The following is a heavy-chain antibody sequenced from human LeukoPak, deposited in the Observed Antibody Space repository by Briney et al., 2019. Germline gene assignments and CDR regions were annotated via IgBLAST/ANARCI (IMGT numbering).Heavy chain of an antibody. CDR3: ASRSHWGERDY. V-gene: IGHV3-21*01. CDR1: GFTFSSYS. CDR2: ISSSSSYI. D-gene: IGHD7-27*01. Sequence: GGSLRLSCAASGFTFSSYSMNWVRQAPGKGLEWVSSISSSSSYIYYADSVKARFTISRDNSKNSLYLQMNSLRAEDTAVYYCASRSHWGERDYWGQGTLVTVSS. J-gene: IGHJ4*02.